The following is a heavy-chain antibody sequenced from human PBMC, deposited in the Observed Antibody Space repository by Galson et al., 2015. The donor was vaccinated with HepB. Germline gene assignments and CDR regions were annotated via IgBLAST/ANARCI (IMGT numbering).Heavy chain of an antibody. CDR3: ARDARSGTTPYYSDY. D-gene: IGHD1-14*01. CDR2: IWYDGSNK. J-gene: IGHJ4*02. Sequence: SLRLSCAVSGFTFSSYGIHWVRQAPGKGLEWVASIWYDGSNKYYIDSVKGRFTISRDNSKNTVYLQMNSLRAEDTAVYYCARDARSGTTPYYSDYWGQGILVTVSS. V-gene: IGHV3-33*01. CDR1: GFTFSSYG.